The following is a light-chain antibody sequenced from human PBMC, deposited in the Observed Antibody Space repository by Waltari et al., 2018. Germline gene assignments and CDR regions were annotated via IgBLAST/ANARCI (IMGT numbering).Light chain of an antibody. CDR2: GAS. CDR1: QSVSSSY. J-gene: IGKJ4*01. V-gene: IGKV3-20*01. Sequence: EMVLTQYPGTLSLSPGKRATISCRASQSVSSSYLAWYHHKPGQPPRLLIYGASSRATVIPDRFTGSGSGTDFTLTISRLEPEDFAVYYCQQYGSSPPLTFGGGTKVEIK. CDR3: QQYGSSPPLT.